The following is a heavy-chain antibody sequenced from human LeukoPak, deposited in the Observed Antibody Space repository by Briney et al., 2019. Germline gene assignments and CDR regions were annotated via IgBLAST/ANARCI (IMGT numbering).Heavy chain of an antibody. Sequence: PSETLSLTCAVSGGSISSGSYYWSWIRQPAGKGLEWIGRIYTSGSTNYNPSLKSRVTISVDTSKNQFSQKLSSVTAADTAVYYCARRQLWFPHYFDYWGQGTLVTVSS. J-gene: IGHJ4*02. D-gene: IGHD5-18*01. CDR1: GGSISSGSYY. CDR3: ARRQLWFPHYFDY. CDR2: IYTSGST. V-gene: IGHV4-61*02.